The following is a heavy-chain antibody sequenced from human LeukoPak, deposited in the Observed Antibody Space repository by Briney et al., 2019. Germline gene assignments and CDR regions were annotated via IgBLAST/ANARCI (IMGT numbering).Heavy chain of an antibody. CDR1: GFTFSDHY. J-gene: IGHJ3*02. V-gene: IGHV4-38-2*01. Sequence: PGGSLRLSCAASGFTFSDHYMDWVRQAPGKGLGWVGNIFYSGGTYYSPSLTSRVTISLDTSRNQFSLKLNSVTAADTAVYYCAKSNGYGLVDIWGQGTMVTVSS. CDR2: IFYSGGT. D-gene: IGHD3-10*01. CDR3: AKSNGYGLVDI.